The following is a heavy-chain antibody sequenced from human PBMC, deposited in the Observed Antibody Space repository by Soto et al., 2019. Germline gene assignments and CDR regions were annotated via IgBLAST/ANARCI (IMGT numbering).Heavy chain of an antibody. D-gene: IGHD1-7*01. CDR3: ARGNWNYAGSLDY. CDR1: GGSISSSSYY. CDR2: IYYSGST. Sequence: QLQLQESGPGLVKPSETLSLTCTVSGGSISSSSYYWGWIRQPPGKGLEWIGSIYYSGSTYYNPSLKSRVTISGDTSKNQFSLKLSSVTAADTAVYYCARGNWNYAGSLDYWGQGTLVTVSS. V-gene: IGHV4-39*01. J-gene: IGHJ4*02.